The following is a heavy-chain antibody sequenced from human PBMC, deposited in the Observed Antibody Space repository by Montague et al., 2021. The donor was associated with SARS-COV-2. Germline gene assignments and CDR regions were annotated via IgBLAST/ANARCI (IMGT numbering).Heavy chain of an antibody. V-gene: IGHV4-39*02. D-gene: IGHD3-10*02. CDR3: AGLGRERLPVATTFGGFDV. Sequence: SETLSLTCTVSGGSISSSNYYWVWLRPPPGKGLEWIGSIYDSGSTYYNPSLKIRVTISVDTSKNHFSLKLSSVTAADTAVYYCAGLGRERLPVATTFGGFDVWGQGTMVTVSS. CDR2: IYDSGST. J-gene: IGHJ3*01. CDR1: GGSISSSNYY.